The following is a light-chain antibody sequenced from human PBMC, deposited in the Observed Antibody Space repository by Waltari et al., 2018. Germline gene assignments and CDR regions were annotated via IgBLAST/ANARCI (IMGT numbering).Light chain of an antibody. CDR1: SSNIGAGDD. Sequence: QSVLTQPPSVSGAPGQSVTISCTGSSSNIGAGDDAHWYQQIPGSAPKVLIYRDDNRPSGVPGRFSGSKSGTSASLSVTGLHSEDEADYFCQSYDRDLNAVLFGGGTKLTVL. CDR3: QSYDRDLNAVL. CDR2: RDD. J-gene: IGLJ3*02. V-gene: IGLV1-40*01.